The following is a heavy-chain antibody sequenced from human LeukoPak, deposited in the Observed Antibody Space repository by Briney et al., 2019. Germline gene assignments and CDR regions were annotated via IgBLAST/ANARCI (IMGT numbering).Heavy chain of an antibody. CDR2: IYPGDSDT. V-gene: IGHV5-51*01. CDR1: GYSFTSYW. D-gene: IGHD4-17*01. Sequence: GESLKISCKGSGYSFTSYWIGWVRQMPGKGLEWMRIIYPGDSDTRYSPSFQGQVTISADKSISTAYLQWSSLKASDTAMYYCASQGSYGDYNHYYYYYMDVWGKGTTVTVSS. CDR3: ASQGSYGDYNHYYYYYMDV. J-gene: IGHJ6*03.